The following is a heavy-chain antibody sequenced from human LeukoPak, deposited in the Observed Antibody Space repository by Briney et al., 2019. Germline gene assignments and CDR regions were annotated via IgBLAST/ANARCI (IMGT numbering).Heavy chain of an antibody. D-gene: IGHD6-13*01. CDR3: ARGYSSSWPYTFDY. CDR2: IYSSGST. CDR1: VASISSYH. Sequence: SETLSLTCTVSVASISSYHWSWIRQPPGKGLEWIGYIYSSGSTDYHPSLRSRVTISVDTSKNQCSLKLSSVTAADTAVYYCARGYSSSWPYTFDYWGQGALVTVSS. V-gene: IGHV4-59*01. J-gene: IGHJ4*02.